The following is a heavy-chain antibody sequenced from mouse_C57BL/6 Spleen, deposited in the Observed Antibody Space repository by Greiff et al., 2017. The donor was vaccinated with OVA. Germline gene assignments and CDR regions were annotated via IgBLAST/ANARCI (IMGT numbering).Heavy chain of an antibody. J-gene: IGHJ3*01. V-gene: IGHV1-50*01. Sequence: QVQLQQPGAELVKPGASVKLSCKASGYTFTSYWMQWVKQRPGQGLEWIGEIDPSDSYTNYNQKFKGKATLTVDTSSSTAYMQLSSLTSEDSAVYYCARGETYSNSWFAYWGQGTLVTVSA. CDR2: IDPSDSYT. D-gene: IGHD2-5*01. CDR1: GYTFTSYW. CDR3: ARGETYSNSWFAY.